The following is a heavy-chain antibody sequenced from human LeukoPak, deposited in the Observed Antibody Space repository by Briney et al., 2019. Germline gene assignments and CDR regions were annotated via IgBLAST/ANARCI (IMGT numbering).Heavy chain of an antibody. CDR2: IGGTDGTT. Sequence: AGGSLRLSCAASGFTFRNYVMNWVRQAPGKGLEWVSAIGGTDGTTFYAAFVKGRFTISRDNSRNTLYLQMNSLRAEDTAVYYCATMFGDSSDFDHWGQGILVTVSS. CDR1: GFTFRNYV. D-gene: IGHD3-10*02. CDR3: ATMFGDSSDFDH. V-gene: IGHV3-23*01. J-gene: IGHJ4*02.